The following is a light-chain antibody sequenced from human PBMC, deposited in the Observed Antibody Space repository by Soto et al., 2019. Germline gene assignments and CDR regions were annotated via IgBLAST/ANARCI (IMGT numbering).Light chain of an antibody. V-gene: IGLV3-9*01. Sequence: DRTTCGGNNIGSKNVHWYQPKPGQAPVLVIYRASHRPAWSPERFSGSNSGHASTLTLSRAQAGEESDYYFHVGHTSTARWFGGGPQLTVL. J-gene: IGLJ3*02. CDR3: HVGHTSTARW. CDR2: RAS. CDR1: NIGSKN.